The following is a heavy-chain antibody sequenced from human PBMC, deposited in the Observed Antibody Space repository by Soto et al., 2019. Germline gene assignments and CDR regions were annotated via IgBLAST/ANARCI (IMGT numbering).Heavy chain of an antibody. Sequence: QQELQESGPGLVKLSETLSLTCTVSGGSISSSSSYWGWIREPPGKGLEWIGSMSYSGSTYHNPSLKSRVTLSVDTTTNQFSLNLTSVTAADTAVSSCVRHRVPSVYDPIPGCFDSWGQGILVTASS. J-gene: IGHJ4*02. CDR1: GGSISSSSSY. CDR2: MSYSGST. V-gene: IGHV4-39*01. CDR3: VRHRVPSVYDPIPGCFDS. D-gene: IGHD5-12*01.